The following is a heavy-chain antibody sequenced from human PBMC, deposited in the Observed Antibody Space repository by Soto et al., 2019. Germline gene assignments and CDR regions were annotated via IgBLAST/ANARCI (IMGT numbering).Heavy chain of an antibody. D-gene: IGHD2-2*01. V-gene: IGHV3-21*01. Sequence: WWSLRLSCSASGFTFSSYSMNWFRQAPGKGLEWVSSISSSSSYIYYADSVKGRFTISRDNAKNSLYLQMNSLRAEDTAVYYCARVRLVRFNSYYYGMDVWGQGTTVTVSS. CDR1: GFTFSSYS. J-gene: IGHJ6*02. CDR3: ARVRLVRFNSYYYGMDV. CDR2: ISSSSSYI.